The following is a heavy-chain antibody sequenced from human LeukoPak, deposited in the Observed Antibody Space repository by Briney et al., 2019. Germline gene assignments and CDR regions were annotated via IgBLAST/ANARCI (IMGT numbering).Heavy chain of an antibody. J-gene: IGHJ6*02. V-gene: IGHV4-31*03. D-gene: IGHD2-2*01. CDR2: IYYSGST. Sequence: PSETLSLTCTVSGGSISSGGYYWSWIRQHPGKGLEWIGYIYYSGSTYYNPSLKSRVTISVDTSKNQFSLKLSSVTAADTAVYYCAGNLVAPYYYYGMDVWGQGTTVTVSS. CDR3: AGNLVAPYYYYGMDV. CDR1: GGSISSGGYY.